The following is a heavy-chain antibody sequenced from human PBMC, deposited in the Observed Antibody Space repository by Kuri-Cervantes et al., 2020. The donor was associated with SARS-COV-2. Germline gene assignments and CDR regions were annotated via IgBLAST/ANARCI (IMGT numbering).Heavy chain of an antibody. Sequence: SETLSLTCTVSGGSISSYYWSWIRQPPGKGLEWIGYIYYSGSTNYNPSLKSRVTISVDRSKNQFSLKLSSVTAADTAVYYCARDLQKWEQPEYWGQGALVTVSS. D-gene: IGHD1-26*01. CDR2: IYYSGST. CDR1: GGSISSYY. CDR3: ARDLQKWEQPEY. V-gene: IGHV4-59*12. J-gene: IGHJ4*02.